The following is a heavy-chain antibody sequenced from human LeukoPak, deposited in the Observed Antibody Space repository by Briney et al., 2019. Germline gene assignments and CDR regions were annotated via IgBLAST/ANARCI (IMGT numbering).Heavy chain of an antibody. D-gene: IGHD5-12*01. Sequence: PGGSLRLSCAASGFTFSSYGMHWVRQAPGKGLEWVAFIRYDGSKKYYADSVKGRFTISRDNSKNTLYLQMNSLRAEGTAVYYCAKSATPWLPPFPYWGQGTLVTVSS. V-gene: IGHV3-30*02. CDR1: GFTFSSYG. J-gene: IGHJ4*02. CDR3: AKSATPWLPPFPY. CDR2: IRYDGSKK.